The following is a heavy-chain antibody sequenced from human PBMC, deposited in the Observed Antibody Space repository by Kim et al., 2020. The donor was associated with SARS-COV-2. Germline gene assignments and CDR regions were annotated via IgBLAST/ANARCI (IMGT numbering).Heavy chain of an antibody. J-gene: IGHJ6*03. CDR2: ANGENT. CDR3: AKRMDV. V-gene: IGHV3-23*01. Sequence: ANGENTYNTESVTGRFTISRDKSRNTVYLQRNSLRAEDTAVYYCAKRMDVWGKGTTVIVSS.